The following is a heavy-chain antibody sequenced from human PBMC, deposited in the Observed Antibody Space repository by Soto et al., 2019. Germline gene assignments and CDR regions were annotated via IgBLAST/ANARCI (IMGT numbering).Heavy chain of an antibody. Sequence: PSETLSLTCTVSGGSISSGDYYWSWIRQPPGKGLEWIGYIYYSGSTYYNPSLKSRVTISVDTSKNQFSLKLSSVTAADTAVYYCARDYDPHYGGNSGNDWYFDLWGRGTLVTVSS. D-gene: IGHD4-17*01. V-gene: IGHV4-30-4*01. CDR1: GGSISSGDYY. CDR3: ARDYDPHYGGNSGNDWYFDL. J-gene: IGHJ2*01. CDR2: IYYSGST.